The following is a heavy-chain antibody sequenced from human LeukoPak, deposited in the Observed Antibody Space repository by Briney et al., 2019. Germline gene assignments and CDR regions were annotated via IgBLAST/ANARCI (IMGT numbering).Heavy chain of an antibody. Sequence: PGESPKISCQGSGYTFKTYWIAWVRQMPGNGLQWMGSIYPADFDTRYSPSFQGQVTISADKSINTAYLQWNTLKASDTAKYYCARLGAVARGIDYWGQGTLVTVSS. V-gene: IGHV5-51*01. D-gene: IGHD6-19*01. CDR2: IYPADFDT. CDR1: GYTFKTYW. J-gene: IGHJ4*02. CDR3: ARLGAVARGIDY.